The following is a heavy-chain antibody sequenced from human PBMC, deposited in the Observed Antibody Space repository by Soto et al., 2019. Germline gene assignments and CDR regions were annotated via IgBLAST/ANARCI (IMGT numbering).Heavy chain of an antibody. CDR1: GFTFNNYA. V-gene: IGHV3-23*01. D-gene: IGHD3-22*01. CDR2: ISGSGGST. J-gene: IGHJ4*02. CDR3: AKSHYYYDSSGYDVGDYFDY. Sequence: GGSLRLSCAVSGFTFNNYAMSWVRQAPGKGLEWVSAISGSGGSTYYADSVKGRFTISRDNSKNTLYLQMNSLRAEDTAVYYCAKSHYYYDSSGYDVGDYFDYWGQGTLVTVSS.